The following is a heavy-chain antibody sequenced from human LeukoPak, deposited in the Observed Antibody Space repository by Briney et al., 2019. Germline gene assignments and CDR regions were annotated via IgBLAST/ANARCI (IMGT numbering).Heavy chain of an antibody. CDR1: GFTFISFG. CDR3: AKDLHYDILTGFDY. Sequence: GGSLRLSCAASGFTFISFGMNWVRQAPGKGLEWVSGITGDGTSTYYADSVKGRFTISRDNSKNTLYLQMNSLRAEDTAVYDCAKDLHYDILTGFDYWGQGTLVTVSS. CDR2: ITGDGTST. J-gene: IGHJ4*02. D-gene: IGHD3-9*01. V-gene: IGHV3-23*01.